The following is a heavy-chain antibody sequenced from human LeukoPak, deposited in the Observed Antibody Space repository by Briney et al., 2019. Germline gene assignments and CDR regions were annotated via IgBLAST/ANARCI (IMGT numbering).Heavy chain of an antibody. Sequence: SETLSLTCTVSGGSISSYYWSWIRQPPGKGLEWIGYIYYSGSTNYNPSLKSRVTISVDTSKNQFSLKLSSVTAADTAVYYCARDLIGGPRIFYYGMDVWGQGTTVTVSS. V-gene: IGHV4-59*01. CDR3: ARDLIGGPRIFYYGMDV. D-gene: IGHD2-15*01. CDR1: GGSISSYY. J-gene: IGHJ6*02. CDR2: IYYSGST.